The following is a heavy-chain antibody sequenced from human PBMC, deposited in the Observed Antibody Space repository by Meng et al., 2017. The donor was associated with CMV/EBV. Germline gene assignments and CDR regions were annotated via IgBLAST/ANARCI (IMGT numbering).Heavy chain of an antibody. CDR1: GYTFASYD. CDR2: MNPNSGNT. D-gene: IGHD2-2*01. Sequence: ASVKVSCKASGYTFASYDINWVRQATVQGLEWMGWMNPNSGNTGYAQKFQGRVTITRNTSISTAYMELSSLRSEDTAVYYCARGPISPRYCSSTSCRYWFDPWGQGTLVTVSS. CDR3: ARGPISPRYCSSTSCRYWFDP. J-gene: IGHJ5*02. V-gene: IGHV1-8*03.